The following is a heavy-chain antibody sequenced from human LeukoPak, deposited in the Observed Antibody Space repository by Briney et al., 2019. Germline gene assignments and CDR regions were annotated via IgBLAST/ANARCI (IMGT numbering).Heavy chain of an antibody. CDR1: GGSISSSSYY. D-gene: IGHD3-22*01. V-gene: IGHV4-31*03. CDR2: IYYSGST. Sequence: SETLSLTCTVSGGSISSSSYYWSWIRQHPGKGLEWIGYIYYSGSTYYNPSLKSRVTISVDTSKNQFSLKLSSVTAADTAVYYCVRDQDSSGYPRHDAFDIWGQGTMVTVSS. J-gene: IGHJ3*02. CDR3: VRDQDSSGYPRHDAFDI.